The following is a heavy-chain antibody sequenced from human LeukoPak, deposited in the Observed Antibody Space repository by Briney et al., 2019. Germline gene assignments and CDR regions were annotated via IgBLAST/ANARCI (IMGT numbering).Heavy chain of an antibody. D-gene: IGHD1-26*01. CDR1: GFTFSTYS. V-gene: IGHV3-21*01. CDR3: AMEGYSGKYPAY. J-gene: IGHJ4*02. CDR2: ISSSSSYI. Sequence: PGGSLRLSCAASGFTFSTYSMDWVRQAPGKGLEWVSSISSSSSYIYYADSVKGRLTISRDNAKNSLYLQMNSLRAEDTAVYYCAMEGYSGKYPAYWGQGTLVTVSS.